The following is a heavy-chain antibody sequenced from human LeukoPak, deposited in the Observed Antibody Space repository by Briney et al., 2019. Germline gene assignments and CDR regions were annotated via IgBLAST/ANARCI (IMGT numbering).Heavy chain of an antibody. CDR3: ARLYLRDHCSSTSCYGLYFDY. J-gene: IGHJ4*02. D-gene: IGHD2-2*01. CDR2: IYHSGST. CDR1: GYSITSGYY. V-gene: IGHV4-38-2*01. Sequence: SETLSLTCVVSGYSITSGYYWGWIRQPPGKGLEWIGSIYHSGSTYYNPSLKTRVTISVDTSKNQFSLKLSSVTAADTAVYYCARLYLRDHCSSTSCYGLYFDYWGQGTLVTVSS.